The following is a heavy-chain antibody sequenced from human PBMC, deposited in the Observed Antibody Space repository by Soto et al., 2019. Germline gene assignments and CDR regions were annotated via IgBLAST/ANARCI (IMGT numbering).Heavy chain of an antibody. J-gene: IGHJ4*02. CDR1: GGSISSYY. CDR3: TRRYGYSFDY. D-gene: IGHD6-13*01. Sequence: QVQLQESGPGLVKPSETLSLTCTVSGGSISSYYWSWIRQPPGKGLEWIGYIYYSGSPNYNPSLMSRVTISVDPSKTQFSMNLSSMTAAHTAVYYRTRRYGYSFDYWGQGTLVTVSS. V-gene: IGHV4-59*08. CDR2: IYYSGSP.